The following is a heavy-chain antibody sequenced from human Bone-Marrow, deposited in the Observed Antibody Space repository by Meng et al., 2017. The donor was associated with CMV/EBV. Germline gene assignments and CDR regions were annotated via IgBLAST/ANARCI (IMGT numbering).Heavy chain of an antibody. CDR1: GVTLSSYA. CDR3: AKDPAEFAY. V-gene: IGHV3-30*04. CDR2: ISYDGSNK. J-gene: IGHJ4*02. Sequence: GGSLRLSCAASGVTLSSYAMSWVRQAPGKGLEWVAVISYDGSNKYYADSVKGRFTISRDNPKNTVYLHMNSLKPEDTAVYYCAKDPAEFAYWGQGTLVTVSS.